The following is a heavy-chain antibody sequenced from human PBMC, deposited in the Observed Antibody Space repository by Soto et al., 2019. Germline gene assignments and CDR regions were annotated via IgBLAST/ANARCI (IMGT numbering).Heavy chain of an antibody. D-gene: IGHD5-18*01. CDR1: GFTFSNYW. V-gene: IGHV3-74*01. J-gene: IGHJ4*02. Sequence: PGGSLRLSCAASGFTFSNYWMHWVRQVPGKGLVWVSRISGDGSSTHYADFAKGRFTISRDNAKNTVYLQMNSLRAEDTAVYYCAKDERGYSYVDYWGQGTLVTVSS. CDR2: ISGDGSST. CDR3: AKDERGYSYVDY.